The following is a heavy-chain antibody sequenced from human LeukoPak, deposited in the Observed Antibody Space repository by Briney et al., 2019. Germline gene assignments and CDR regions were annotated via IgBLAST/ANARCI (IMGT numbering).Heavy chain of an antibody. J-gene: IGHJ4*02. CDR2: VDYSGHT. CDR1: GDSIRSSNYY. Sequence: SETLSLTCSVSGDSIRSSNYYWAWIRQPPGKGLEWIGSVDYSGHTYYNPSLKSRVNISVDTSKKHFSLRLSSVTVADTALYFCARALTAHPRLFDYWGQGTLVTVSS. V-gene: IGHV4-39*02. CDR3: ARALTAHPRLFDY. D-gene: IGHD2-21*02.